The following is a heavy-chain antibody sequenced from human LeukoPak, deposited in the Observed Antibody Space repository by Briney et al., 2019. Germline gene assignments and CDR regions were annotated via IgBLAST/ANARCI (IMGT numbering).Heavy chain of an antibody. D-gene: IGHD6-25*01. CDR3: ATVPGRLRTRGMYAFDI. Sequence: ASVKVSCKASGYTFTGYYMHWVRQAPGKGLEWMGGFDPEDGETIYAQKFQGRVTMTEDTSTDTAYMELSSLRSEDTAVYYCATVPGRLRTRGMYAFDIWGQGTMVTVSS. J-gene: IGHJ3*02. CDR2: FDPEDGET. V-gene: IGHV1-24*01. CDR1: GYTFTGYY.